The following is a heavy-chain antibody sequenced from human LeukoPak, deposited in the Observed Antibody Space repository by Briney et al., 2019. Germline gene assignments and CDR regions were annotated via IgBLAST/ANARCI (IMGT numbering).Heavy chain of an antibody. CDR3: ARQTRYWEPPGFDY. CDR2: IYYSGST. J-gene: IGHJ4*02. CDR1: GGSISSSSYY. V-gene: IGHV4-39*01. D-gene: IGHD1-26*01. Sequence: PSETLSLTCTASGGSISSSSYYWGWIRQPPGKGLEWIGNIYYSGSTYYNPSLKSRVTISVDTSKNQFSLKLTSVTAADTAVYYCARQTRYWEPPGFDYWGQGTLVTVSS.